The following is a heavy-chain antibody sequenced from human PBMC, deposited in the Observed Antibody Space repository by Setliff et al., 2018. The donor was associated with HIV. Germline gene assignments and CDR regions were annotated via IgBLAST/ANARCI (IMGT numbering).Heavy chain of an antibody. Sequence: GGSLRLSCAVSGFTFSNAWMSWVRQAPGKGLEWVGRIKSKSDGETKDYAAPVQGRFIISRDDSQNTLYLQMNSLKTEDTAVYYCTTEDPWLRFGHWGQGTLVTVSS. J-gene: IGHJ5*02. CDR3: TTEDPWLRFGH. CDR2: IKSKSDGETK. D-gene: IGHD5-12*01. V-gene: IGHV3-15*01. CDR1: GFTFSNAW.